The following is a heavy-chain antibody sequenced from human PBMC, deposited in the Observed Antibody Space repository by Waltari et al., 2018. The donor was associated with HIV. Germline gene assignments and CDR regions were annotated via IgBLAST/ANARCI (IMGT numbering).Heavy chain of an antibody. CDR3: ARETFFMVRGVSPYYVFNGIDV. CDR2: TYVSGAT. CDR1: WGLINDTHF. Sequence: QLEEPGPGLARPPQTLSLTCSLPWGLINDTHFSLRRPRPTAGKAPEGIVRTYVSGATDYNPALRGRVSISRDTSRKQISLRLTSVTAADAAVYYCARETFFMVRGVSPYYVFNGIDVWGRGTTVSVSS. J-gene: IGHJ6*02. D-gene: IGHD3-10*01. V-gene: IGHV4-61*02.